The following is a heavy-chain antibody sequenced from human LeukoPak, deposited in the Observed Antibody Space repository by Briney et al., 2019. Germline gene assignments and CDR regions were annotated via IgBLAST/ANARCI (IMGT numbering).Heavy chain of an antibody. CDR1: GGSISSYY. J-gene: IGHJ4*02. V-gene: IGHV4-59*08. CDR3: ARHLDHLFDY. CDR2: IYYSGST. Sequence: KSSETLSLTCTVSGGSISSYYWSWIRQPPGKGLEWIGYIYYSGSTNYNPSLKSRVTISVDTSKNQFSLKLSSVTAADTAVYYCARHLDHLFDYWGQGTLVTVSS.